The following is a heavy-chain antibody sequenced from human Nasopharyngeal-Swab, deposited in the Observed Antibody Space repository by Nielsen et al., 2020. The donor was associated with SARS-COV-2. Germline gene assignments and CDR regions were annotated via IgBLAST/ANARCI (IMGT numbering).Heavy chain of an antibody. D-gene: IGHD2-2*01. V-gene: IGHV4-59*01. J-gene: IGHJ5*02. Sequence: WIRQPPGKGLEWIGYIYYSGSTNYNPSLKSRVTISVDTSKNQFSLKLSSVTAADTAVYYCARAHIVVVPAHNWFDPWGQGTQVTGSS. CDR2: IYYSGST. CDR3: ARAHIVVVPAHNWFDP.